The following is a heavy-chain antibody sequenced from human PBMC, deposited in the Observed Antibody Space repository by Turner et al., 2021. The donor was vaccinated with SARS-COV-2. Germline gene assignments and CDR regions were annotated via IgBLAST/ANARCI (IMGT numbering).Heavy chain of an antibody. CDR2: IKQDGGEK. Sequence: EVQLVESGGGLVQPGESLRLSCVASGFAFSNYWMTWVRQAQGKGLEWVADIKQDGGEKYYVDSVQGRFTISRDNAENSLYLKMNSLRVEDTAMYYCVSKGQVAVAGFDSWGQGTLVTVSS. D-gene: IGHD6-19*01. CDR3: VSKGQVAVAGFDS. CDR1: GFAFSNYW. V-gene: IGHV3-7*01. J-gene: IGHJ4*02.